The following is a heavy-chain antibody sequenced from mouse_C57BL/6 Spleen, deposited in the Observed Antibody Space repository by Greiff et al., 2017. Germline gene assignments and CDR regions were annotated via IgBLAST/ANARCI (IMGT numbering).Heavy chain of an antibody. CDR1: GYTFTDYY. V-gene: IGHV1-76*01. J-gene: IGHJ4*01. CDR2: IYPGSGNT. D-gene: IGHD3-2*02. Sequence: QVQLQQSGAELVRPGASVKLSCKASGYTFTDYYINWVKQRPGQGLEWIARIYPGSGNTYYNEKFKGKATLTAEKSSSTAYMQLSSLTSEDSAVYFCARGAQVLYAMDYWGQGTSVTVSS. CDR3: ARGAQVLYAMDY.